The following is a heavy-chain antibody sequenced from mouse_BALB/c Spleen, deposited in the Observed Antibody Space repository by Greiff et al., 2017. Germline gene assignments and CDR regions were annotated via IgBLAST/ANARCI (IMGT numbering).Heavy chain of an antibody. J-gene: IGHJ3*01. CDR1: GFSLTSYG. CDR2: IWGDGST. V-gene: IGHV2-6-7*01. D-gene: IGHD1-1*01. CDR3: AREGLYGMAY. Sequence: QVQLKESGPDLVAPSQSLSITCTVSGFSLTSYGVHWVRQPPGKGLEWLGMIWGDGSTDYNSALKSRLSISKDNSKSQVFLKMNSLQTDDTARYYCAREGLYGMAYWGQGTLVTVSA.